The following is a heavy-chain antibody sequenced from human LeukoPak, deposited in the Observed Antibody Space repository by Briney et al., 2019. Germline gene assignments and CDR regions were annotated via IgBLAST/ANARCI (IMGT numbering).Heavy chain of an antibody. CDR3: AGRYCTNGVCPYYYYYYGMDV. CDR1: GGSISSYY. Sequence: SETLSLTCTVSGGSISSYYWSWIRQPPGKGLEWIGYIYHSGSTNYNPSLKSRVTISVDTSKNQFSLKLSSVTAADTAVYYCAGRYCTNGVCPYYYYYYGMDVWGQGTTVTVSS. J-gene: IGHJ6*02. CDR2: IYHSGST. V-gene: IGHV4-59*01. D-gene: IGHD2-8*01.